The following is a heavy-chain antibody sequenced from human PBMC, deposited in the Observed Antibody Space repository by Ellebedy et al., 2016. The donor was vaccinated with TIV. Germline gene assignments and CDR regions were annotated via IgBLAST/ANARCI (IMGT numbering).Heavy chain of an antibody. CDR3: ARQGARRDGYNWGDAFDI. CDR2: IYYSGSS. D-gene: IGHD5-24*01. Sequence: SETLSLTCTVSGGSISSYYWTRIRQPPGEGLEWIANIYYSGSSKFNPSLNSRVTISVDTYKNQFSLKLSSVPAADTAVYYCARQGARRDGYNWGDAFDIWGQGTMVAVSS. J-gene: IGHJ3*02. CDR1: GGSISSYY. V-gene: IGHV4-59*08.